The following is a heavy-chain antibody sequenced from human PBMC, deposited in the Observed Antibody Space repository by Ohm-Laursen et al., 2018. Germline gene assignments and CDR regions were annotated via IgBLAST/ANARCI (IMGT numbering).Heavy chain of an antibody. Sequence: GASVKVSCNASGYTFTSYYMHWVRQPPGQGLEWMGIINPSGGSTSYAQKFQGRVTMTRDTSTSTVYMELSSLRSEDTAVYYCANSNFGVVIVGGLYGMDVWGQGTTVTVSS. CDR1: GYTFTSYY. V-gene: IGHV1-46*01. CDR3: ANSNFGVVIVGGLYGMDV. D-gene: IGHD3-3*01. J-gene: IGHJ6*02. CDR2: INPSGGST.